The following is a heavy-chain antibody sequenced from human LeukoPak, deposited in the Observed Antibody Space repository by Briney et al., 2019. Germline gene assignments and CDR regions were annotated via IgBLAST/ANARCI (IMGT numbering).Heavy chain of an antibody. D-gene: IGHD2-8*01. CDR1: GFTFGNYW. CDR2: IKNDGGAT. CDR3: NGPTY. Sequence: GGSLRLSCVASGFTFGNYWMNWVSQAPGEGLEWVANIKNDGGATYYLDSVKGRFTISRDNAKSALYLQMDSLRAEDTAVYDCNGPTYWGQGTLVTVSS. V-gene: IGHV3-7*05. J-gene: IGHJ4*02.